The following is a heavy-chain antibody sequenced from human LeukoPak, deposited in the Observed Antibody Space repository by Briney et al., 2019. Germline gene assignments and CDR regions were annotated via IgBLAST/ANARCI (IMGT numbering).Heavy chain of an antibody. V-gene: IGHV1-69*01. J-gene: IGHJ4*02. CDR2: IIPIFGTA. CDR1: GGTFSSYA. CDR3: ARARGDSSGYYESPFDY. D-gene: IGHD3-22*01. Sequence: GSSVKVSCKASGGTFSSYAISWVRQAPGQGLEWMGGIIPIFGTANYAQTFQGRVTITADESTSTAYMELSSLRSEDTAAYYCARARGDSSGYYESPFDYWGQGTLVTVSS.